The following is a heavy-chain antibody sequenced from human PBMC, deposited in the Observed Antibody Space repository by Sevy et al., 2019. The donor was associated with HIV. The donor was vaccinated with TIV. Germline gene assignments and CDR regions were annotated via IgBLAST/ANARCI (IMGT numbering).Heavy chain of an antibody. J-gene: IGHJ6*02. D-gene: IGHD1-26*01. CDR1: GYTFTTYY. CDR2: IDPSGST. V-gene: IGHV1-46*01. CDR3: ARDRDLSGSYLEYYYYAMDV. Sequence: VKVSCKASGYTFTTYYIHWVRQAPGQGLEWMGLIDPSGSTRYAQKFQGRVSMTGDTSTTTLYMELSSLTSEDTAVSYCARDRDLSGSYLEYYYYAMDVWGQGTTVTVSS.